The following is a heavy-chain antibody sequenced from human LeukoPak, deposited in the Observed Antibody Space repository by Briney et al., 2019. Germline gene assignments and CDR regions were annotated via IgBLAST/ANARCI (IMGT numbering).Heavy chain of an antibody. D-gene: IGHD3-10*01. CDR1: GFTFSRYS. V-gene: IGHV3-21*04. Sequence: GGSLRLSCAASGFTFSRYSMNWVRQAPGKGLEWVSSISIGNTYIYYADSVKGRFTISRDNSKNTLYLQMNSLRAEDTAVYYCAKDRGIISDYWGQGTLVTVSS. CDR2: ISIGNTYI. CDR3: AKDRGIISDY. J-gene: IGHJ4*02.